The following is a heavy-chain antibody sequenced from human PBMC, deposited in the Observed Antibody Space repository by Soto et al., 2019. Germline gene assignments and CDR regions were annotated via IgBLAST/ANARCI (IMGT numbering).Heavy chain of an antibody. V-gene: IGHV3-21*06. CDR2: ISSTTNYI. CDR1: GFTFTRYS. CDR3: ARESEDLTSNFDY. Sequence: GGSLRLSCAASGFTFTRYSMNWVRQAPGKGLEWVSSISSTTNYIYYGDSMKGRFTISRDNAKNSLYLEMNSLRAEDMAVYYCARESEDLTSNFDYWGQGTLVTVSS. J-gene: IGHJ4*02.